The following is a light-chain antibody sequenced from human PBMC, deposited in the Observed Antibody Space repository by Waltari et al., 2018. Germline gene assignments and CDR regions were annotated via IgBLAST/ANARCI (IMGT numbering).Light chain of an antibody. J-gene: IGKJ1*01. CDR1: ETINNY. CDR3: QQYMSFTWT. V-gene: IGKV1-5*03. Sequence: DIQMTQSPSTLSTFVGDTVTITCRANETINNYLAWYKKKPGKAPKVMIYKASTLAGGVPSRFSGSVSGTDFTLTISSLQADDCAVYDCQQYMSFTWTFGQGTKVDIK. CDR2: KAS.